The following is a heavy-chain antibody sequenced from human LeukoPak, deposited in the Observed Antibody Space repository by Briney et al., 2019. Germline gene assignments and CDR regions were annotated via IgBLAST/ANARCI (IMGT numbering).Heavy chain of an antibody. V-gene: IGHV3-30*18. D-gene: IGHD4-23*01. CDR3: ANLYGGNSGIWY. CDR1: GFTFSSYG. CDR2: ISYDGSNK. Sequence: PGRSLRLSCAASGFTFSSYGMHWVRQAPGKGLEWVAVISYDGSNKYYADSVKGRFTISRDNSKNTLYLQMNSLRAEDTAVYYCANLYGGNSGIWYWGQGTPVTVSS. J-gene: IGHJ4*02.